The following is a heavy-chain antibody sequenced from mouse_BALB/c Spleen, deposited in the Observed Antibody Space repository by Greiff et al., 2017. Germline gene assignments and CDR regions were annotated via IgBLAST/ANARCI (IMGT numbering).Heavy chain of an antibody. Sequence: EVQVVESGGDLVKPGGSLKLSCAASGFTFSSYGMSWVRQTPDKRLEWVATISSGGSYTYYPDSVKGRFTISRDNAKNTLYLQMSSLKSEDTAMYYCASLYDGYNYAMDYWGQGTSVTVSS. CDR3: ASLYDGYNYAMDY. D-gene: IGHD2-3*01. CDR2: ISSGGSYT. V-gene: IGHV5-6*01. CDR1: GFTFSSYG. J-gene: IGHJ4*01.